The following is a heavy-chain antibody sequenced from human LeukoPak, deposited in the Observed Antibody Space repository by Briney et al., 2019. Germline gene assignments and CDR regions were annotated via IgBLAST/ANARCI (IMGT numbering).Heavy chain of an antibody. CDR1: GFTFSTYA. CDR2: ISYDGSNK. CDR3: VRGGFGHAMDV. Sequence: GGSLRLSCAASGFTFSTYAMHWVRQAPGKGLEWVAVISYDGSNKYYGDSVKGRTTISRDNAKNTLYLQMTSLGAEDTGVYYCVRGGFGHAMDVWGQGTTVIVSS. D-gene: IGHD3-10*01. J-gene: IGHJ6*02. V-gene: IGHV3-30-3*01.